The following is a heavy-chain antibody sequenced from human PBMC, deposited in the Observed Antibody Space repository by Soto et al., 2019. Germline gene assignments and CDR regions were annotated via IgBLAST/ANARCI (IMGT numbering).Heavy chain of an antibody. J-gene: IGHJ4*02. D-gene: IGHD1-7*01. Sequence: PSETLSLTCAVYGGSFGGYYWSWIRQPPGKGLEWIGEINHSGSTNYNPSLKSRVTISVDTSKNQFSLKLSSVTAADTAVYYCARGFGITGTTGSDYWGQGTLVTVSS. CDR1: GGSFGGYY. CDR2: INHSGST. CDR3: ARGFGITGTTGSDY. V-gene: IGHV4-34*01.